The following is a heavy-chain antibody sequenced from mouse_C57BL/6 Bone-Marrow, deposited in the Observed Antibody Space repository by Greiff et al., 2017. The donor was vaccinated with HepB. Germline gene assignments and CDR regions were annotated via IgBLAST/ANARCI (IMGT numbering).Heavy chain of an antibody. J-gene: IGHJ1*03. CDR3: AREGYYYGPWYFDV. CDR1: GYAFSSSW. D-gene: IGHD1-1*01. CDR2: IYPGDGDT. Sequence: ESGPELVKPGASVKISCKASGYAFSSSWMNWVKQRPGKGLEWIGRIYPGDGDTNYNGKFKGKATLTADKSSSTAYMQLSSLTSEDSAVYFCAREGYYYGPWYFDVWGTGTTVTVSS. V-gene: IGHV1-82*01.